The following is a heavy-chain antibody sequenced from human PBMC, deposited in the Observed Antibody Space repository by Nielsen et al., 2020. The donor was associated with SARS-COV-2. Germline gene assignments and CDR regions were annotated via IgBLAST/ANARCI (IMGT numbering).Heavy chain of an antibody. CDR3: ARDGLYCSSTRCFSLSSYTYGMDA. CDR1: GFTFSTYG. J-gene: IGHJ6*02. V-gene: IGHV3-33*01. D-gene: IGHD2-2*01. Sequence: GGSLRLSCAASGFTFSTYGMHWVRQAPGKGLEWVAVIRYDGSNKYYADSVKGRFTISRDNYKNTLYLQMNGLRAEDTAVYYCARDGLYCSSTRCFSLSSYTYGMDAWGQGTTVAVSS. CDR2: IRYDGSNK.